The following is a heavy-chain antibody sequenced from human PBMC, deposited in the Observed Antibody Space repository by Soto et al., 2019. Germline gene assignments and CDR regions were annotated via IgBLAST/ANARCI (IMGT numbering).Heavy chain of an antibody. D-gene: IGHD4-17*01. V-gene: IGHV4-30-4*01. CDR3: ARDHGDHSYYYYGMDV. J-gene: IGHJ6*02. Sequence: QVQLQESGPGLVKPSQTLSLTCTVSGGSISSGDYYWSWIRQPPGKGLEWIGYIYYSGSTYYNPSLKSRVTISVDTSKNQFSLKLSYVTAADTAVYYCARDHGDHSYYYYGMDVWGQGTTVTVSS. CDR1: GGSISSGDYY. CDR2: IYYSGST.